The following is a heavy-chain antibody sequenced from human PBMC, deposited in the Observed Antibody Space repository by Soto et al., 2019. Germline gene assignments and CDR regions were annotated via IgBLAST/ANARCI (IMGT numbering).Heavy chain of an antibody. V-gene: IGHV4-59*12. Sequence: SETLSLTCTVSGGSISGYYWSWIRQPPGKGLEWIGYIYYSGGTNYNPSLKSRLTVSIDTSKYQFSLNLTSVTAADTAVYYCARCGFRYGVDHWRQGALVSVSA. CDR1: GGSISGYY. CDR3: ARCGFRYGVDH. D-gene: IGHD5-18*01. CDR2: IYYSGGT. J-gene: IGHJ4*02.